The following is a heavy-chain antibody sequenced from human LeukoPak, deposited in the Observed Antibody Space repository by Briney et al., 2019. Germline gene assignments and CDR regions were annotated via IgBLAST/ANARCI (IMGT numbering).Heavy chain of an antibody. D-gene: IGHD6-13*01. V-gene: IGHV3-15*01. J-gene: IGHJ6*02. CDR2: IKSKTDGGTT. CDR1: GFTFSNAW. CDR3: QSGLAAARQGYYYCYGMDV. Sequence: KPGGSLRLSCAASGFTFSNAWMSWVRQAPGKGLEWVGRIKSKTDGGTTGYAARGKGRFTISRDDSKSTLYLQMNSLKTEDTAVYYCQSGLAAARQGYYYCYGMDVWGQGTTVTVSS.